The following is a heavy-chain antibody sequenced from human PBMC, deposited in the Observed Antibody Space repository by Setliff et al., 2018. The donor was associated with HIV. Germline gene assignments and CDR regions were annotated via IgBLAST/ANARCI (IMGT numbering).Heavy chain of an antibody. CDR3: ARHDADGGGPFFQH. V-gene: IGHV4-4*09. CDR1: GGSISTYY. CDR2: IHSSGPT. D-gene: IGHD3-16*01. J-gene: IGHJ1*01. Sequence: SETLSLTCTVSGGSISTYYWSWMRQSPGKGLEWIGYIHSSGPTNYHPSLKSRVSISVDTSKNQFSLKLSSVTAADTAVYYCARHDADGGGPFFQHWGQGTPVTVSS.